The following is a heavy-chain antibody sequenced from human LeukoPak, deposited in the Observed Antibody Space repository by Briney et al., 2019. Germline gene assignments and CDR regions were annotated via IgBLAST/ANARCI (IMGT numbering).Heavy chain of an antibody. CDR2: ISGSGGST. Sequence: GGSLRLSCAASGFTFSGYAMSWVRQAPGKGLEWVSAISGSGGSTYYADSVKGRFTISRDNSKNTLYLQMNSLRAEDTAVYYCAKVGGSSGSYDVDYWGQGTLVTVSS. V-gene: IGHV3-23*01. CDR3: AKVGGSSGSYDVDY. CDR1: GFTFSGYA. J-gene: IGHJ4*02. D-gene: IGHD1-26*01.